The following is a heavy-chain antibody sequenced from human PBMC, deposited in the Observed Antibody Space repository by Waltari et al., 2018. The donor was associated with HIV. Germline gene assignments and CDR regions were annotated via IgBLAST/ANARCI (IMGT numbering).Heavy chain of an antibody. V-gene: IGHV1-46*03. D-gene: IGHD4-17*01. CDR3: ARQIQDYGDYYYYGMDV. CDR1: GYTFTSYY. Sequence: QVQLVQSGAEVKKPGASVKVSCKASGYTFTSYYMHWVRQAPGQGLEWMGIINPSGGSTSYAQKFQGRVTMTRDTSTSTVYMELSSLRSEDTAVYYCARQIQDYGDYYYYGMDVWGQGTTVTVSS. CDR2: INPSGGST. J-gene: IGHJ6*02.